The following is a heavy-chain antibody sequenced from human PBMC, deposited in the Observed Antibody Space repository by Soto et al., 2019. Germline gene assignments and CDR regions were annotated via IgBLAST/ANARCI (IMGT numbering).Heavy chain of an antibody. D-gene: IGHD3-16*01. CDR2: IFYSGST. J-gene: IGHJ4*02. Sequence: PSETLSLTCTVSGGSISSSSYYWGWIRQPPGKGLEWIGSIFYSGSTYYNPSLKSRVTISVDTSKNQFSLKLSSVTAADTAVYYCASGPLRLGTDYWGQGTLVTVSS. CDR1: GGSISSSSYY. V-gene: IGHV4-39*07. CDR3: ASGPLRLGTDY.